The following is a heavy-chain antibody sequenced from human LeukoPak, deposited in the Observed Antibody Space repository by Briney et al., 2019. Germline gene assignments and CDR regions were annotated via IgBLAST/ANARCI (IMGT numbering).Heavy chain of an antibody. Sequence: ASVEVSCKASGGTFSSYAISWVRQAPGQGLEWMGGIIPLFGTANYAQKFQGRLTITTDESTSTAYMELSSLRSEDTAVYYCARGFHYDSSGYYYFYWGQGTLVTVSS. CDR1: GGTFSSYA. D-gene: IGHD3-22*01. CDR3: ARGFHYDSSGYYYFY. CDR2: IIPLFGTA. V-gene: IGHV1-69*05. J-gene: IGHJ4*02.